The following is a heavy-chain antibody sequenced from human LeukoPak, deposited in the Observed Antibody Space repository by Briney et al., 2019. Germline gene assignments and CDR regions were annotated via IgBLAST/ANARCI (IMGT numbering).Heavy chain of an antibody. CDR3: ARDGALDY. J-gene: IGHJ4*02. CDR2: INPNSGGT. D-gene: IGHD1-26*01. Sequence: GASVKVSCKASGYTFTGYYMHWVRQAPGQGLEWMGWINPNSGGTKCAQKFQGRVTMTRDTSISTVYMELSSLRSDDTAVFYCARDGALDYWGQGTPVTVSS. V-gene: IGHV1-2*02. CDR1: GYTFTGYY.